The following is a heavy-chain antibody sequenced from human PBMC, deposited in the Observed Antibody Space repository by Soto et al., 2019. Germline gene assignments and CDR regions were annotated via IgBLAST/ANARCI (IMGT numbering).Heavy chain of an antibody. V-gene: IGHV3-48*03. Sequence: VGSLRLSCAASGFTFSLYEMNWVRQAPGKGLEWLSYISGGGNIMYYADSVKGRFIISRDNAKNSLYLQMNSLRVEDTAVYYCARGGGITTYFDYWGQGTLVTVSS. CDR3: ARGGGITTYFDY. J-gene: IGHJ4*02. D-gene: IGHD1-20*01. CDR1: GFTFSLYE. CDR2: ISGGGNIM.